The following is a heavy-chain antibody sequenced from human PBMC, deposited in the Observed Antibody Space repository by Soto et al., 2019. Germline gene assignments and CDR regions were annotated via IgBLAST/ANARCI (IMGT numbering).Heavy chain of an antibody. Sequence: QVQLQESGPGLVKPSETLSLTCTVSGGSISSYYLSCIRQPPGKGLEWIGYIYYSGSTNDNPTLNRRVSISVDTSKNQFSLKRSSVTAADPDVYYCARRYGGNFDYWGHGTLCPVS. D-gene: IGHD1-26*01. V-gene: IGHV4-59*01. CDR1: GGSISSYY. CDR2: IYYSGST. J-gene: IGHJ4*01. CDR3: ARRYGGNFDY.